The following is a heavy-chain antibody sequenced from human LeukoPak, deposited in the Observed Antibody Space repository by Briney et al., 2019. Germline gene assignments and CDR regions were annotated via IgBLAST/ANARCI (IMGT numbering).Heavy chain of an antibody. V-gene: IGHV3-21*04. CDR2: ISSSSSYI. CDR1: GFTFSSYS. D-gene: IGHD3-22*01. J-gene: IGHJ2*01. CDR3: AKTDPHDSSGYLQVGDWYFDL. Sequence: GGSLRLSCAASGFTFSSYSMNWVRQAPGKGLEWVSSISSSSSYIYYADSVKGRFTISRDNAKNSLYLRMTSLRAEDTAVYYCAKTDPHDSSGYLQVGDWYFDLWGRGTLVTVSS.